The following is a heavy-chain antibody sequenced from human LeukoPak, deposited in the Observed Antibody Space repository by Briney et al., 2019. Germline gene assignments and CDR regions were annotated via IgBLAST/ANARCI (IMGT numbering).Heavy chain of an antibody. J-gene: IGHJ3*02. CDR1: GFTFDDHA. CDR2: IGNDGST. CDR3: AGQTKYYYGSGSYWTAFDI. D-gene: IGHD3-10*01. Sequence: PGGSLRLSCAASGFTFDDHAMHWVRQAPGKGLGWVSLIGNDGSTKYADSVKGRFTISRGSSKNSLYLEMHSLRTEDTALYYCAGQTKYYYGSGSYWTAFDIWGQGTMVTVSS. V-gene: IGHV3-43*02.